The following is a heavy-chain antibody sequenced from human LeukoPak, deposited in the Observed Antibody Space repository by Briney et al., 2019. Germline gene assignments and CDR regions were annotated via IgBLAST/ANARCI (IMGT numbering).Heavy chain of an antibody. J-gene: IGHJ5*02. CDR3: AKARDSAANSNNWFDP. V-gene: IGHV3-23*01. Sequence: PGGTLRLSCAASGFTFRSYAMSWVRQAPGKGLEWVSGISASGGSTYYADSVKGRFTISRDNFKNTLYLQMNTLRAEDTAVYYCAKARDSAANSNNWFDPWGQGTLVTVSS. D-gene: IGHD6-13*01. CDR2: ISASGGST. CDR1: GFTFRSYA.